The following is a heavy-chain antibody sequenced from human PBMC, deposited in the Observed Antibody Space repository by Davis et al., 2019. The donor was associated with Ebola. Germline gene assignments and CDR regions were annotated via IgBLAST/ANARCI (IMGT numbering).Heavy chain of an antibody. CDR3: ATQMGRIAPRPAFNI. CDR2: VNPNSGVT. Sequence: ASVKVSCKASGYIFTDYLVHWVRRAPGQGLEWMGWVNPNSGVTTYAQKFQGRVTMTRDRSINTGYMELSRLRSDDTAVYYCATQMGRIAPRPAFNIWGQGTLVSVSS. V-gene: IGHV1-2*02. D-gene: IGHD5-24*01. CDR1: GYIFTDYL. J-gene: IGHJ3*02.